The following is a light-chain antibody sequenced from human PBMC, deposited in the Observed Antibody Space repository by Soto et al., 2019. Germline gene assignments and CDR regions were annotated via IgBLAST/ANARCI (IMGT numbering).Light chain of an antibody. V-gene: IGKV3-15*01. CDR3: QHYNNWPPET. Sequence: EVVLTQSPGTLSLSPGEGATLSCRASQSINSFLAWYQQRRGQAPRLLIHGASTRATDIPARFSGSGSGTEFTLTISSLQSEDFAIYYCQHYNNWPPETFGQGTKVDI. J-gene: IGKJ1*01. CDR2: GAS. CDR1: QSINSF.